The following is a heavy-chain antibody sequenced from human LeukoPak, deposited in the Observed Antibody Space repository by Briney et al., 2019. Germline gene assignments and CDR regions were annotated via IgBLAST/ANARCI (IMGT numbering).Heavy chain of an antibody. CDR1: GFTFSSYA. CDR3: VRRGSNYPYYMDV. V-gene: IGHV3-23*01. CDR2: TSASGRNT. D-gene: IGHD4-11*01. J-gene: IGHJ6*03. Sequence: PGGSLRLSCAASGFTFSSYAMSWVRQAPGKGLEWVSVTSASGRNTYYSESAKGQFTISRDNSKNTLYLQMSSLRAEDTAVYYCVRRGSNYPYYMDVWGKGTTVTVSS.